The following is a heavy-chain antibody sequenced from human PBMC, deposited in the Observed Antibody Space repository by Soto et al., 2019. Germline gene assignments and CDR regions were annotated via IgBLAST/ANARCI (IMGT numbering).Heavy chain of an antibody. V-gene: IGHV1-69*13. Sequence: SVKVSCKASGATFSSSAISWVRQAPGQGLEWMGGIIPIFGTANYAQKFQGRVTITADESTSTAYMELSSLRSEDTAVYYCVAYYYGSGSPSPHYYYYGMDVWGQGTTVTVSS. J-gene: IGHJ6*02. D-gene: IGHD3-10*01. CDR3: VAYYYGSGSPSPHYYYYGMDV. CDR2: IIPIFGTA. CDR1: GATFSSSA.